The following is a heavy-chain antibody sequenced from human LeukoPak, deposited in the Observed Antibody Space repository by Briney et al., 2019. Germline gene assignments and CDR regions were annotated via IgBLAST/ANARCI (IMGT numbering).Heavy chain of an antibody. CDR2: IIPIFGTA. V-gene: IGHV1-69*13. D-gene: IGHD6-19*01. Sequence: ASVKVSCKASGGTFSSYAISWVRQAPGQGLEWMGGIIPIFGTASYAQKFQGRVTITADESTSTAYMELSSLRSEDTAVYYCARHPGIAVAGLDYWGQGTLVTVSS. J-gene: IGHJ4*02. CDR1: GGTFSSYA. CDR3: ARHPGIAVAGLDY.